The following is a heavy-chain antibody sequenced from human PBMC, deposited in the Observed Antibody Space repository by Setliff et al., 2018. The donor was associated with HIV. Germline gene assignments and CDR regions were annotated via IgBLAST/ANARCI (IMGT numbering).Heavy chain of an antibody. D-gene: IGHD2-2*01. CDR1: GYTFTSYA. CDR3: ARGDVVVPAAIVVDWFDP. J-gene: IGHJ5*02. Sequence: ASVKVSCKASGYTFTSYAMNWVRQAPGQGLEWMGWINTNTGNPTYAQGRVTITRDTSASTAYMELSSLTSEDTAVYYCARGDVVVPAAIVVDWFDPWGQGTLVTVSS. V-gene: IGHV1-3*04. CDR2: INTNTGNP.